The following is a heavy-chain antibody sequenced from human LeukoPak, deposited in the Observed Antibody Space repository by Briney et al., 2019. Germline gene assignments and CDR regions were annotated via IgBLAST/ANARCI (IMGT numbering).Heavy chain of an antibody. CDR3: ARAEKAVTGTLDS. J-gene: IGHJ4*02. Sequence: SETLSLTCTVSGGSISSSSYYWSWIRQSPGEELEWIGYMYNRGSTIYNPSLKSRVTIPTDTSKNQFSLRLTSVTAAATAVSYCARAEKAVTGTLDSWGQGTLITVSS. CDR1: GGSISSSSYY. V-gene: IGHV4-61*01. CDR2: MYNRGST. D-gene: IGHD6-19*01.